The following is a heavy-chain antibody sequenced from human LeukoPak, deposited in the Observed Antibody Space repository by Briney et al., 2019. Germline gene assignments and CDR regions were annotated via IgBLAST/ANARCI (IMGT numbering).Heavy chain of an antibody. Sequence: ASVKVSCKASGYTFTNYAMNWVRQAPGQVLEWMGWISAYNGNTELAQKFQGRVTLATDASTSTAYVELRSLTSDDTAVYFCARGGSRSRRGDDAFDIWGQGTMVTVSS. CDR3: ARGGSRSRRGDDAFDI. V-gene: IGHV1-18*01. J-gene: IGHJ3*02. D-gene: IGHD3-10*01. CDR1: GYTFTNYA. CDR2: ISAYNGNT.